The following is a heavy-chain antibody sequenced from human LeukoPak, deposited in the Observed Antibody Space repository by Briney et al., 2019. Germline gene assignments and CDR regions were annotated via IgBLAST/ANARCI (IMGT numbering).Heavy chain of an antibody. CDR1: DGSISSFY. V-gene: IGHV4-59*05. J-gene: IGHJ4*02. D-gene: IGHD6-19*01. CDR3: ARRGSGWYYFDY. Sequence: SETLSLTCTVSDGSISSFYWSWIRQPAGKGLEWIGRIYYSGSTYYNPSLKSRVTISVDTSKNQFSLKLSSVTAADTAVYYCARRGSGWYYFDYWGQGTLVTVSS. CDR2: IYYSGST.